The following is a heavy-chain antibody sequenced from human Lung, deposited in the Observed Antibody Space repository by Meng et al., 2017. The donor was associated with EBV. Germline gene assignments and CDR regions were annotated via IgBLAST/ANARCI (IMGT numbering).Heavy chain of an antibody. CDR2: IIPILGIA. J-gene: IGHJ4*02. V-gene: IGHV1-69*10. D-gene: IGHD6-19*01. Sequence: QVQLVQSGAEVKKXXSXVKVSXXAXGGTFSSYAISWVRQAPGQGLEWMGGIIPILGIANYAQKFQGRVTITADKSTSTAYMELSSLRSEDTAVYYCARDPSNTSGRYAYFDYWGQGTLVTVSS. CDR1: GGTFSSYA. CDR3: ARDPSNTSGRYAYFDY.